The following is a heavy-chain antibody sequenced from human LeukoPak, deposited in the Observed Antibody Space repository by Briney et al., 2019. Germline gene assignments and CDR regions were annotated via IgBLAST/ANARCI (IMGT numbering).Heavy chain of an antibody. J-gene: IGHJ4*02. CDR1: GGSISTNY. CDR3: ARSGCTSTSCYLGDY. D-gene: IGHD2-2*01. V-gene: IGHV4-59*08. CDR2: IYYSGTTNY. Sequence: SETLSLTCTVSGGSISTNYWSWIRQPPGKGLEWIGYIYYSGTTNYNSNPSLKSRVTISVDTSKSQFSLNLSSVTAADTAVYFCARSGCTSTSCYLGDYWGQGTLVTVSS.